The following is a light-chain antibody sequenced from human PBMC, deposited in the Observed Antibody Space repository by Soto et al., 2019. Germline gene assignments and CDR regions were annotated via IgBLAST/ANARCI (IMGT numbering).Light chain of an antibody. CDR3: LQHNSYPWT. Sequence: IQLTHSPSLLSASLGDRVTITFRASQGSSSSLAWYQQEPGRAPKLLIYAASTLQSGVPSRFSGSGSGTEFTLTISSLQPEDFATYYCLQHNSYPWTFGQGTKVDIK. CDR1: QGSSSS. V-gene: IGKV1-9*01. J-gene: IGKJ1*01. CDR2: AAS.